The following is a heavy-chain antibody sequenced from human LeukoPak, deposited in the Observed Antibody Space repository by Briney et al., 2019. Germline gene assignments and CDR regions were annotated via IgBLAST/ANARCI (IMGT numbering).Heavy chain of an antibody. CDR3: AKGAISGYGGYFFDY. CDR2: ISSSGDNT. V-gene: IGHV3-23*01. CDR1: GFTFSSYA. D-gene: IGHD5-12*01. Sequence: GGSLRLSCAASGFTFSSYAMTWVRQAPGKGLEWVSGISSSGDNTYYADSVKGRFTISRDNSKNTLYLQMNSLRAEDTAVYYCAKGAISGYGGYFFDYWGQGTLVTVSS. J-gene: IGHJ4*02.